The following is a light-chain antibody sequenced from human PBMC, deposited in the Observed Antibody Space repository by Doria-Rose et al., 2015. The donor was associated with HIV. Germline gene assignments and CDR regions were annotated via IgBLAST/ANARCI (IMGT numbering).Light chain of an antibody. CDR3: QQYYDTPS. CDR1: QSLLYTSKNY. Sequence: TQSPESLGMPLGERATLNCKSNQSLLYTSKNYLAWYQQKPGQPPKLLIYWASTRQSGVTARFSGSGSGTDFTLTISSLEAEDVAVYYCQQYYDTPSFGPGTTVDIQ. V-gene: IGKV4-1*01. CDR2: WAS. J-gene: IGKJ3*01.